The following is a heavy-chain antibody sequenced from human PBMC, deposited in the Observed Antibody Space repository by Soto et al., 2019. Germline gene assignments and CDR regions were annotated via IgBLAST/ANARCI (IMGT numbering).Heavy chain of an antibody. CDR2: IYPGDSDT. J-gene: IGHJ5*02. V-gene: IGHV5-51*01. D-gene: IGHD2-8*01. CDR3: ARLGYCTNGVWPNWFAP. CDR1: GYSFTSYR. Sequence: GESLKISCKGSGYSFTSYRIGWVRQMPGKGLEWMGIIYPGDSDTRYSPSFQGQVTISADKAISTAYLQWSSLKASDTPMYYCARLGYCTNGVWPNWFAPWGRGTLVTFSS.